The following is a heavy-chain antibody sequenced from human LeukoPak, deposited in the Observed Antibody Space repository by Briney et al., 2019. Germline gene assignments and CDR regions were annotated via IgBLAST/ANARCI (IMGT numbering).Heavy chain of an antibody. CDR2: ISYSGST. Sequence: PSETLSLTCTVSGGSISSSSYYWGWIRQPPGKGLEWIGSISYSGSTFYNPSLKSRVTISVDTSKNQFSLKLSSVTAADTAVYYCARGVDTAMVPFDYWGQGTLVTVSS. D-gene: IGHD5-18*01. CDR3: ARGVDTAMVPFDY. J-gene: IGHJ4*02. CDR1: GGSISSSSYY. V-gene: IGHV4-39*01.